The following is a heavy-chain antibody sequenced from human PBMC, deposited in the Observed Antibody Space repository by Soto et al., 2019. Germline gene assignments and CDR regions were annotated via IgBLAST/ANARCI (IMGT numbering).Heavy chain of an antibody. V-gene: IGHV4-61*01. CDR3: ARRVGATPPIN. CDR2: IYYTGST. D-gene: IGHD1-26*01. J-gene: IGHJ4*02. Sequence: QVQLQESGPGLVKPSETLSLTCTVSGSSVSSASYHWVWIRQPPGKGLQWIGNIYYTGSTNYNPSLKSRVTISVDTSKNPFSLKLNSVTAADTAVYYCARRVGATPPINWGQGTLVTVSS. CDR1: GSSVSSASYH.